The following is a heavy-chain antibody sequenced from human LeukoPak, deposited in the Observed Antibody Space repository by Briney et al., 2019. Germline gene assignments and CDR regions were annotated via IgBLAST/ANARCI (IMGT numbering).Heavy chain of an antibody. J-gene: IGHJ3*02. CDR3: ARGIVRGVSAPDI. CDR2: IDTSGNT. V-gene: IGHV4-4*07. Sequence: SETLSLTCTLSGGSISIYRWSWIRQPAGKGLEWMGRIDTSGNTNYNPSLNGRVSMSVDTSKTQFYLNLRSVTAADTAIYYCARGIVRGVSAPDIWGQGTMVTVSS. D-gene: IGHD3-10*01. CDR1: GGSISIYR.